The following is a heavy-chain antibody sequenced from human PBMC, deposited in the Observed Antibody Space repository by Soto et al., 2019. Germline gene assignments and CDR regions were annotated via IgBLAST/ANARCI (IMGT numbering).Heavy chain of an antibody. Sequence: GGSLRLSCAASGFTVSSNYMSWVRQAPGKGLEWVSVIYSGGSTYYADSVKGRFTISRDNSKNTLYLQMNSLRAEDTAVYYCATAGRYYYYMDVWGKGTTVTVSS. V-gene: IGHV3-66*01. CDR1: GFTVSSNY. J-gene: IGHJ6*03. CDR3: ATAGRYYYYMDV. CDR2: IYSGGST. D-gene: IGHD3-10*01.